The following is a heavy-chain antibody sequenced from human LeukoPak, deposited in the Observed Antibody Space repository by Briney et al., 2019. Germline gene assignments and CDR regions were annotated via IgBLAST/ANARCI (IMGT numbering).Heavy chain of an antibody. D-gene: IGHD1-1*01. J-gene: IGHJ3*02. Sequence: GGSLRLSCAASGFTFSSYSMNWVRQAPGKGLEWVSSISSSSSYIYYADSVKGRFTISRDNSKNTLYLQMNSLRAEDTAVYYCAKEEGPGSSSGAFDIWGQGTMVTVSS. CDR3: AKEEGPGSSSGAFDI. CDR2: ISSSSSYI. CDR1: GFTFSSYS. V-gene: IGHV3-21*04.